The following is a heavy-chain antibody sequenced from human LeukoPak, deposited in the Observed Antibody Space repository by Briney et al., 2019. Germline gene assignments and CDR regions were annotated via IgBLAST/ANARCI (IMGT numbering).Heavy chain of an antibody. V-gene: IGHV1-3*01. Sequence: GASVKVSCKASGYTFTSYAMHWVRQAPGQRLEWMGWINAGNDNTKYSQKFQGRVTITRDTSASTAYMEMSSLRSEDTAVYSCARDLGYCTGGTCYPDWFDHWGQGTLVTVSS. J-gene: IGHJ5*02. CDR3: ARDLGYCTGGTCYPDWFDH. CDR1: GYTFTSYA. CDR2: INAGNDNT. D-gene: IGHD2-15*01.